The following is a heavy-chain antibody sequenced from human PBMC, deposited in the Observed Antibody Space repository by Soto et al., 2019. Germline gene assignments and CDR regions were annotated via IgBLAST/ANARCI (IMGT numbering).Heavy chain of an antibody. J-gene: IGHJ6*02. CDR3: AGCGMDV. V-gene: IGHV3-30-3*01. CDR2: ISYDGSNK. CDR1: GFTFSSYA. Sequence: QVQLVESGGGVVQPGRSLRLSCAASGFTFSSYAMHWVRQAPGKGLEWVAVISYDGSNKYYADSVKGRFTISRDNSKNTLYRLMNSLRAEDTAVYYCAGCGMDVWGQGTTVTVSS.